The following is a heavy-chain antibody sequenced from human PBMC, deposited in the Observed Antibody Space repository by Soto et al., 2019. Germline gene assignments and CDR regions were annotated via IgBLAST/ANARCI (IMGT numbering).Heavy chain of an antibody. V-gene: IGHV1-18*01. CDR3: ARAFTYYASGRDWFDP. D-gene: IGHD3-10*01. Sequence: QVQLVQSAAEVKKPGASVKVSCKASGYTFTSYGISWVRQAPGQGLEWMGWISASNGNTNYAQKLQGRVTMTTDTSTSTAYMELRSLTSDDTAVYYCARAFTYYASGRDWFDPRGQGTLVTVSS. CDR2: ISASNGNT. J-gene: IGHJ5*02. CDR1: GYTFTSYG.